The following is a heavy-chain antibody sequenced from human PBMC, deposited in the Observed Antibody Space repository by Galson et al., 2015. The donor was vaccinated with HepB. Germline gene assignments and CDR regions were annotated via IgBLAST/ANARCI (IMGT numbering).Heavy chain of an antibody. J-gene: IGHJ4*02. CDR1: GFTFSSYS. V-gene: IGHV3-21*01. CDR3: ARSVKGQQLVYMKSRPSLYYFDY. CDR2: ISSSSSYI. Sequence: SLRLSCAASGFTFSSYSMNWVRQAPGKGLEWVSSISSSSSYIYYADSVKGRFTISRDNAKNSLYLQMNSLRAEDTAVYYCARSVKGQQLVYMKSRPSLYYFDYWGQGTLVTVSS. D-gene: IGHD6-13*01.